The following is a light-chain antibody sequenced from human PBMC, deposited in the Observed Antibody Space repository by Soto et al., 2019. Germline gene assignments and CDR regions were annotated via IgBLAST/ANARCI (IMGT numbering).Light chain of an antibody. V-gene: IGKV4-1*01. CDR1: QSVLYSSNNKNY. J-gene: IGKJ2*01. CDR3: QQYYSTLPYT. CDR2: WAS. Sequence: DIVMTQSPDSLAVSLGERATINCKSSQSVLYSSNNKNYLAWYQQKPGQPPKLLIYWASTRESGVPDRFSGSGSGTDFTLTNSSLQAEDVAVYYCQQYYSTLPYTFGQWTKLEIK.